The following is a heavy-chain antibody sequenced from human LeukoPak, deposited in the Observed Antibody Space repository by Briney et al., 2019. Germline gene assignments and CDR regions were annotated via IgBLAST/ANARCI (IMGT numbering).Heavy chain of an antibody. J-gene: IGHJ4*02. CDR1: GFTVSSNS. CDR2: IYSDNT. V-gene: IGHV3-53*01. CDR3: ARRAGGYSHPYDY. Sequence: GGSLRLSCTVSGFTVSSNSMSWVRQAPGKGLEWVSFIYSDNTHYSDSVRGRFTISRDNSKNTLYLQMNSLRAEDTAVYYCARRAGGYSHPYDYWGQGILVTVSS. D-gene: IGHD4-23*01.